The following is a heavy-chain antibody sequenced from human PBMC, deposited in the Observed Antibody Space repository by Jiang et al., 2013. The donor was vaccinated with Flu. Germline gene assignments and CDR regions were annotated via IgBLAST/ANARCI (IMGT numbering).Heavy chain of an antibody. Sequence: PGLVKPSETLSLTCSVSGYSIIHNYYWGWIRQAPGKGLEWIGSVFHTGSTYYNPSLKSRVTISVDTSKNQFSLKMHSVTAADTAVYYCARVGHDFSDPGDFDMWGQGTLVTVSS. CDR3: ARVGHDFSDPGDFDM. CDR1: GYSIIHNYY. V-gene: IGHV4-38-2*02. CDR2: VFHTGST. D-gene: IGHD4-17*01. J-gene: IGHJ3*02.